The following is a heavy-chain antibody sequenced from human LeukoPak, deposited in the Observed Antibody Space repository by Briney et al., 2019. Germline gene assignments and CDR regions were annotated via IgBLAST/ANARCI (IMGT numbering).Heavy chain of an antibody. Sequence: GGSLRLSCAASGFTFNAYSMGWVRQAPGKGLEWVSIISRASGSIFYVDSVKGRFTISRDNAKNSLYLQMNSLRAEDTALYYCARDSGYDVPDFDYWGQGTLVTVSS. CDR2: ISRASGSI. D-gene: IGHD5-12*01. CDR1: GFTFNAYS. CDR3: ARDSGYDVPDFDY. J-gene: IGHJ4*02. V-gene: IGHV3-21*04.